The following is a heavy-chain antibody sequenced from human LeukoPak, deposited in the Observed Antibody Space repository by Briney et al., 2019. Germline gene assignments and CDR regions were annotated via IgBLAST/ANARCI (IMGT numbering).Heavy chain of an antibody. CDR2: IDPEDGAT. Sequence: ATVKISCKASGYTFTDYYIHWVQEAPGRGLEWMGRIDPEDGATIDAEKFRGRVTMTADTSTGTSYLELSGLASEDTALYYCATSDPVGLLALHFHFWGQGTLVTVSA. CDR3: ATSDPVGLLALHFHF. CDR1: GYTFTDYY. D-gene: IGHD3-10*01. J-gene: IGHJ4*02. V-gene: IGHV1-69-2*01.